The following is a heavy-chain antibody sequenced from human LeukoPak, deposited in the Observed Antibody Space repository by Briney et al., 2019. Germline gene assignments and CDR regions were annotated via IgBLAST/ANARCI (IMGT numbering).Heavy chain of an antibody. CDR3: AKGTVTTLYWYFDL. J-gene: IGHJ2*01. V-gene: IGHV3-23*01. CDR2: ISGSAGST. CDR1: GFTLSSYA. D-gene: IGHD4-4*01. Sequence: PGGSLRLSCAASGFTLSSYAMSWVRQAPGKGLEWVSLISGSAGSTYYADSVRGRFTISRDNSKNTLYLQMNSLRAEDTAVYYCAKGTVTTLYWYFDLWGRGTLVTVSS.